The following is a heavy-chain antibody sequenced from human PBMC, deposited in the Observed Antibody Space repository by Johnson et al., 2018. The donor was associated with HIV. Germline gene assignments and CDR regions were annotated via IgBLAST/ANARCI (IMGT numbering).Heavy chain of an antibody. Sequence: QVQLVESGGGLVQPGGSLRLSCAASGFTVSSNYMSWVRQAPGKGLEWVAFIRYDGSNKYYADSVKGRFTFSRDNSKNTLYLQMNSLRAEDTAVYYCARSKDCSGGSCPDAFDIWGQGTMLIVSS. J-gene: IGHJ3*02. CDR1: GFTVSSNY. CDR3: ARSKDCSGGSCPDAFDI. D-gene: IGHD2-15*01. CDR2: IRYDGSNK. V-gene: IGHV3-33*08.